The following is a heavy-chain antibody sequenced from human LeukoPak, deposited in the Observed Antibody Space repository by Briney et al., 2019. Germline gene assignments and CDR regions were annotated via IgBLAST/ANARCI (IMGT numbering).Heavy chain of an antibody. J-gene: IGHJ4*02. CDR3: ARTAYDLRGQSLVPGLDS. CDR1: GFTFRNYQ. V-gene: IGHV3-48*03. Sequence: GGSLRLSCAASGFTFRNYQMNWVRQAPGRGLEWVSYIGNIISTTHYADSVRGRFTVSRDDAKSSLYLQMSSLRVEDTAVYYCARTAYDLRGQSLVPGLDSWGQGTLVTVSS. CDR2: IGNIISTT. D-gene: IGHD6-19*01.